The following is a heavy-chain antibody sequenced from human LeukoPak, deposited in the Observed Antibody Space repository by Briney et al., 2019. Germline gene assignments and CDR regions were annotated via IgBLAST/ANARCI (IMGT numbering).Heavy chain of an antibody. CDR1: GGSISSYY. CDR3: ARFVQRYFDWSGRTDAFDI. J-gene: IGHJ3*02. D-gene: IGHD3-9*01. CDR2: IYTSGST. Sequence: SETLSLTCTVSGGSISSYYWSWIRQPAGKGLEWIGRIYTSGSTNYNPSLKSRVTISVDTSKNQFSLKLRSVTAADTAVYYCARFVQRYFDWSGRTDAFDIWGQGTLVTVSS. V-gene: IGHV4-4*07.